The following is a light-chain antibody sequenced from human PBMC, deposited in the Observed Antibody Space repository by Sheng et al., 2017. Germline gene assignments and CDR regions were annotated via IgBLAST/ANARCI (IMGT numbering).Light chain of an antibody. CDR2: DAS. Sequence: DIQMTQSPSSLSASVGDRVTITCQASQDINNYLNWYQQKPGKAPKLLIYDASNLETGVPSRFSGSGSGTDFTFTISSLQPEDVATYFCQQYDNLPAGEVFGRGTKLEIK. CDR1: QDINNY. CDR3: QQYDNLPAGEV. V-gene: IGKV1-33*01. J-gene: IGKJ2*01.